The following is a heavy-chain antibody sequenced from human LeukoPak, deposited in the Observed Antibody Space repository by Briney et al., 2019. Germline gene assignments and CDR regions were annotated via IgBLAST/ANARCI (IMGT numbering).Heavy chain of an antibody. CDR2: VYYSGST. Sequence: SETLSLTCTVSGGSISSYYWSWIRQPPGKGLEWIGYVYYSGSTNYNPSLKSRVTISVDTSKNQFSLKLSSVTAADTAVYYCARDGYSSSWYPYYYYYYMDVWGRGTTVTISS. D-gene: IGHD6-13*01. V-gene: IGHV4-59*12. CDR3: ARDGYSSSWYPYYYYYYMDV. J-gene: IGHJ6*03. CDR1: GGSISSYY.